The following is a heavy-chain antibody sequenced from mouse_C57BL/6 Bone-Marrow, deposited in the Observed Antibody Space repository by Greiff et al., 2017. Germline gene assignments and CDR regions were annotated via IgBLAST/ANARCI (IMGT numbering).Heavy chain of an antibody. CDR2: IYPRDGST. D-gene: IGHD1-1*01. CDR3: ARWGGSSYENAMDY. V-gene: IGHV1-78*01. Sequence: VQLVESDAELVKPGASVKISCKVSGYTFTDHTIHWMKQRPEQGLEWIGNIYPRDGSTKYNEKFKGKATLTADKSSSTAYMQLNSLTSEDSAVYFCARWGGSSYENAMDYWGQGTSVTVSS. J-gene: IGHJ4*01. CDR1: GYTFTDHT.